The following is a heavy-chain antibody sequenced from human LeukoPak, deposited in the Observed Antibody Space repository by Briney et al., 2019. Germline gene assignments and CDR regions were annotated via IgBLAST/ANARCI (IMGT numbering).Heavy chain of an antibody. D-gene: IGHD3-22*01. CDR3: AKGRQFYDTSGYPGGFDS. V-gene: IGHV3-48*01. Sequence: GGSLRLSXAASGFTFSSYSMNWVRQAPGKGLEWISYISNDGSTIYYADSVKGRLTISRDNAENSLYLQMSSLRADDTALYYCAKGRQFYDTSGYPGGFDSWGQGTLVTVSS. J-gene: IGHJ4*02. CDR2: ISNDGSTI. CDR1: GFTFSSYS.